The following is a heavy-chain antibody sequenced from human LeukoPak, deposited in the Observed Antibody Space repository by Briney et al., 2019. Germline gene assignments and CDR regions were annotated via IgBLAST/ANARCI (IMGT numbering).Heavy chain of an antibody. CDR1: GGSISSYY. J-gene: IGHJ4*02. V-gene: IGHV4-59*12. D-gene: IGHD1-26*01. CDR3: ARGIVGPTFDY. Sequence: SETLSLTCTVSGGSISSYYWSWIRQPPGKGLEWIGYIYYSGSTNYNPSLKSRVTMSVDTSKNQFSLKLSSVTVADTAVYYCARGIVGPTFDYWGQGTLVTVSS. CDR2: IYYSGST.